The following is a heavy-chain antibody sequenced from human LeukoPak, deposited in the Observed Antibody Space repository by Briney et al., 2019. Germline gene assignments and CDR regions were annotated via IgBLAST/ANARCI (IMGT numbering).Heavy chain of an antibody. CDR1: GSSPNNYA. V-gene: IGHV3-30*02. CDR2: IHSDGSST. CDR3: AKSLGAKRYLDFMDV. J-gene: IGHJ6*03. D-gene: IGHD1-26*01. Sequence: QPGKSLRLSCAASGSSPNNYAMHWVRQAPGEGLEWVSFIHSDGSSTFYGDSVKGRFTVSRDNSKNTLYLQMNRLRVDDTAVYYCAKSLGAKRYLDFMDVWGKGTTVTVSS.